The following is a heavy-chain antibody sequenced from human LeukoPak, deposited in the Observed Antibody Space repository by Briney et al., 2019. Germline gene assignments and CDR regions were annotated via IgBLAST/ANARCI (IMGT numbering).Heavy chain of an antibody. CDR3: ARSGGDYYDSSSYYRFDF. CDR2: IIPIVATP. D-gene: IGHD3-22*01. J-gene: IGHJ4*02. V-gene: IGHV1-69*05. Sequence: GSSVKVSCKASGGTFSSYAISWVRQAPGQGLEWMGGIIPIVATPNYAQKFQGRVTISTDESTNTAYLALSRLTSEDTAMYYCARSGGDYYDSSSYYRFDFWGQGTLVTVSA. CDR1: GGTFSSYA.